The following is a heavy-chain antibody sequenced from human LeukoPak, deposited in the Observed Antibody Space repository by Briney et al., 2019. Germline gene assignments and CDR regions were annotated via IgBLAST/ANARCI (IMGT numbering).Heavy chain of an antibody. CDR3: ARSQSLGY. J-gene: IGHJ4*02. CDR1: GFTFSSYA. D-gene: IGHD1-26*01. Sequence: GRSLRLSCAASGFTFSSYAMHWVRQAPGKGLEWVAVISYDGSNKYYADSVKGRFTISRDNSKNTLYLQMNSLRAEDTAMYYCARSQSLGYWGQGTLVTVSS. V-gene: IGHV3-30-3*01. CDR2: ISYDGSNK.